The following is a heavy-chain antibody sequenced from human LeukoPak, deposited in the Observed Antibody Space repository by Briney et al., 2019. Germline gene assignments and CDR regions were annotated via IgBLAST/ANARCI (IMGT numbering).Heavy chain of an antibody. CDR2: ISVYNGNT. CDR3: ARAVSFSGSAVTGGAH. D-gene: IGHD6-19*01. CDR1: GYTFTSYG. Sequence: ASVNVSCKASGYTFTSYGISWVRPAPGQGLEWLGRISVYNGNTIYAQKLQGRVTMTTDTSTSTAYMELRSLQSDDTAVYYCARAVSFSGSAVTGGAHWGQGTLVTVSS. J-gene: IGHJ4*02. V-gene: IGHV1-18*01.